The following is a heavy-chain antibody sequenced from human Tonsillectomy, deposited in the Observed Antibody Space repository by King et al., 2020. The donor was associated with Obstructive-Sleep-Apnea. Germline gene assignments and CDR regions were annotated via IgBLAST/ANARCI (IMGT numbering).Heavy chain of an antibody. Sequence: VQLVQSGGGLVQPGGSLRLSCAASGFNFSNYWMSWVRQAPGKGLEWVANIKQDGSEKYYVDSVKGRFTISRDNAKDSLYLQMNSLRVDDTAVSYCARGVFDPWGQGTLVTVSS. J-gene: IGHJ5*02. CDR3: ARGVFDP. V-gene: IGHV3-7*03. CDR1: GFNFSNYW. CDR2: IKQDGSEK.